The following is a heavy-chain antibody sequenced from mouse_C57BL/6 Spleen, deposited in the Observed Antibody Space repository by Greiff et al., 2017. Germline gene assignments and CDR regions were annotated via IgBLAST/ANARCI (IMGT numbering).Heavy chain of an antibody. J-gene: IGHJ4*01. CDR1: GYAFSSSW. CDR2: IYPGDGDT. D-gene: IGHD1-1*01. CDR3: ANYYGSSPYYYAMDY. V-gene: IGHV1-82*01. Sequence: QVQLQQSGPELVKPGASVKISCKASGYAFSSSWMNWVKQRPGKALEWIGRIYPGDGDTNYNGKFKGKATLTADKSSSTAYMQLSSLTSEDSAVYFCANYYGSSPYYYAMDYWGQGTSVTVSS.